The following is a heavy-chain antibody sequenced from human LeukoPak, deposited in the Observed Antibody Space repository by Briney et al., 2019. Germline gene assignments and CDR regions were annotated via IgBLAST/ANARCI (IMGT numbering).Heavy chain of an antibody. J-gene: IGHJ4*02. CDR2: ISTSSSYI. D-gene: IGHD3-9*01. V-gene: IGHV3-21*01. CDR3: ALRYFDWSHYFDY. Sequence: PGGSLRLSCAASGFTFSSYSMNWVRQAPGKGLEWVSSISTSSSYIYYADSVKGRFTISRDNAKNSLYLQMNSLRAEDTAVYYCALRYFDWSHYFDYWGQGTLVTVSS. CDR1: GFTFSSYS.